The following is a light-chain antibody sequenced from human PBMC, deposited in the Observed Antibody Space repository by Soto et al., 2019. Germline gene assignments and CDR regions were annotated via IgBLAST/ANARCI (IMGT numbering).Light chain of an antibody. V-gene: IGLV2-23*03. CDR3: CSYADSSTFIL. CDR1: SSDVGSYNL. CDR2: EGS. J-gene: IGLJ2*01. Sequence: QSVLTQPASVSGSPGQSITISCTGTSSDVGSYNLVSWYQQHPGKAPKLMTYEGSKRPSGVSNRFSGSKSGNTASLTISGLQAEDEADYYCCSYADSSTFILFGGGTKGTVL.